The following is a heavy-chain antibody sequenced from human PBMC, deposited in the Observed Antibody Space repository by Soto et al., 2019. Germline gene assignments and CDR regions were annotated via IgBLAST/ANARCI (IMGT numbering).Heavy chain of an antibody. Sequence: QPGGSLRLSCAASGFDFSNYAMGWVRQAPGKGLEWVSSISTSIDATYYADSVKGRFIIPRDDSKNTLYLQMNSLRAEDSAVYYCAKDRTVAARNFDSWGQGTLVTAPQ. V-gene: IGHV3-23*01. CDR2: ISTSIDAT. D-gene: IGHD6-6*01. CDR3: AKDRTVAARNFDS. J-gene: IGHJ4*02. CDR1: GFDFSNYA.